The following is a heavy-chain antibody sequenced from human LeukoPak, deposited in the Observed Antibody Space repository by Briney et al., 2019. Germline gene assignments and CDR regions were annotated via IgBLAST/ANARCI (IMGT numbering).Heavy chain of an antibody. CDR3: ARGPSGSWSSRVRYMDV. J-gene: IGHJ6*03. CDR1: GYTFTSYD. CDR2: MNPNSGNT. D-gene: IGHD6-13*01. V-gene: IGHV1-8*03. Sequence: GASVKVSCKASGYTFTSYDINWVRQATRQGLEWMGWMNPNSGNTGYAQKFQGRVTITWNTSISTAFMDLSSPRSEDTAVYYCARGPSGSWSSRVRYMDVWGKGTTVTVSS.